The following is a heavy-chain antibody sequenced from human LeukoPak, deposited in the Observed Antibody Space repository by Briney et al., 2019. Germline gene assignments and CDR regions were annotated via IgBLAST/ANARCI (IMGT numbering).Heavy chain of an antibody. CDR1: GYSFTNYW. V-gene: IGHV5-51*01. Sequence: GESLKISCKASGYSFTNYWIGWVRQMPGKGPEWLGIIYPSDSDTRYSPSFQGQVTISADKSISTAYLQWSSLKASDSAMYYCARQHRADCWGQGTLVTVSS. CDR2: IYPSDSDT. J-gene: IGHJ4*02. CDR3: ARQHRADC.